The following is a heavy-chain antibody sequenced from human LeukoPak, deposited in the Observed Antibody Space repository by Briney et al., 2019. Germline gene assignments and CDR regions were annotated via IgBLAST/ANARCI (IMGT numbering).Heavy chain of an antibody. Sequence: PGGSLRLSCAASGFTVSSNYMSWVRQAPGKGLEWVSVIYSGGSTYYADSVKGRFTISRDNSKNTLYRQMNSLRAEDTAVYYCARGAVAGRFDYWGQGTLVTVPS. V-gene: IGHV3-53*01. D-gene: IGHD6-19*01. J-gene: IGHJ4*02. CDR3: ARGAVAGRFDY. CDR1: GFTVSSNY. CDR2: IYSGGST.